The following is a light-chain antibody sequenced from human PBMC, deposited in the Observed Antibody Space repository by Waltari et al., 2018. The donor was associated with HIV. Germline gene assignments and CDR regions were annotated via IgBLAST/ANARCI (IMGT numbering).Light chain of an antibody. J-gene: IGKJ4*01. CDR2: WAS. CDR3: QQYYSTPLT. V-gene: IGKV4-1*01. Sequence: MLLPQSPDPLAGPLGGRATITSKSTRTILYNSNNKSYLAWYQQRPGQPPKLLIYWASTRESGVPDRFSGSGSGTDFTLTISSLQAEDVAVYYCQQYYSTPLTFGGGTKVEIK. CDR1: RTILYNSNNKSY.